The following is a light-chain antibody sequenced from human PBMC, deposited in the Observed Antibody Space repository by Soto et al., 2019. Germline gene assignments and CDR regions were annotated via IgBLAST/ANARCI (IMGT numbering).Light chain of an antibody. Sequence: DIQMNQSPSSLSASVGDRVTITCRASQVINHYLAWFQQKPGKVPKLLIYATSTLQSGVPSRFSGSGFGTDFTLTISSLQPEDVATYYCQKHNSAPPFFGPGTKVDIK. CDR1: QVINHY. J-gene: IGKJ3*01. CDR2: ATS. V-gene: IGKV1-27*01. CDR3: QKHNSAPPF.